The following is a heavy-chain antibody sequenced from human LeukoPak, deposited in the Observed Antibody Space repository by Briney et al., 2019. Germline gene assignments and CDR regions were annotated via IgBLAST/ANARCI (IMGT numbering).Heavy chain of an antibody. V-gene: IGHV4-34*01. CDR2: INHSGST. Sequence: ASETLSLTCAVYGGSFSGYYWSWIRQPPGKGLEWIGEINHSGSTNYNPSLKSRVTISVDTSKNQFSLKLSSVTAADTAVYYCARGRSSRFWGQGTLVTVSS. D-gene: IGHD6-13*01. J-gene: IGHJ4*02. CDR3: ARGRSSRF. CDR1: GGSFSGYY.